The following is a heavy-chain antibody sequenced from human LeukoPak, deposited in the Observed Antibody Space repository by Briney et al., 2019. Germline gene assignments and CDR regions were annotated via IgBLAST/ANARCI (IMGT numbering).Heavy chain of an antibody. CDR3: ARRGGYKIPYIDY. CDR2: IYYSGST. V-gene: IGHV4-39*01. Sequence: PSETLSLTCTVSGGSISSSSYYWGWIRQPPGKGLEWIGSIYYSGSTYYNPSLKSRVTISVDTSKNQFSLKLSSVTAADTAVYYCARRGGYKIPYIDYWGQGTLVTVSS. CDR1: GGSISSSSYY. D-gene: IGHD5-24*01. J-gene: IGHJ4*02.